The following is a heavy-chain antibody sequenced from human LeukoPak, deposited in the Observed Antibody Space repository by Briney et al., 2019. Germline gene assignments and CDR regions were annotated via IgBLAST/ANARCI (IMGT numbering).Heavy chain of an antibody. CDR3: ARDKWEPRYAFDI. V-gene: IGHV3-23*01. D-gene: IGHD1-26*01. Sequence: GGSLRLSCAASGFTLSSYAMSWVRQAPGKGLEWVSGISPSGGITYYTDSVKGRFTISRDNSKNTVSLQMNSLRGEDTAVYYCARDKWEPRYAFDIWGQGTMVTVSS. J-gene: IGHJ3*02. CDR2: ISPSGGIT. CDR1: GFTLSSYA.